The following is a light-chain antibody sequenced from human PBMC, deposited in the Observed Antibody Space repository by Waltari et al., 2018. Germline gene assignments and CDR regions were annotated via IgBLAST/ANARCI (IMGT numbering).Light chain of an antibody. CDR1: SSDVGGYNY. V-gene: IGLV2-14*03. CDR3: SSYISTSTLEL. Sequence: QSALTQPASVSGSPGQSITISCTGTSSDVGGYNYVSWYQQHPGKAPKLMIDDVSKRPSGGSNRFSGSKSGNTASLTISGLQAEDEADYYCSSYISTSTLELFGGGTSLTVL. CDR2: DVS. J-gene: IGLJ2*01.